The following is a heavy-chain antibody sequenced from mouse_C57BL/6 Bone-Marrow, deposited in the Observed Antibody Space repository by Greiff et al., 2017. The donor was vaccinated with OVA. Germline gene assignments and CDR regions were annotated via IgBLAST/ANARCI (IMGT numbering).Heavy chain of an antibody. D-gene: IGHD1-1*02. J-gene: IGHJ3*01. CDR1: GFTFSDYG. CDR2: ISSGSSTI. CDR3: ARSGAWFAY. V-gene: IGHV5-17*01. Sequence: EVKVEESGGGLVKPGGSLKLSCAASGFTFSDYGMHWVRQAPEKGLEWVAYISSGSSTIYYADTVKGRFTISRDNAKNTLFLQMTSLRSEDTAMYYCARSGAWFAYWGQGTLVTVSA.